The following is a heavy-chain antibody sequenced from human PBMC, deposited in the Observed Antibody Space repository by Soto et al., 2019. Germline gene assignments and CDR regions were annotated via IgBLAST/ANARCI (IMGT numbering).Heavy chain of an antibody. V-gene: IGHV4-59*12. Sequence: PSATLSLTCTVSGGSISSYYWSWIRQPPGKGLEWIGYIYYSGSTYYNPSLKSRVTISVDTSKNQFSLKLSSVTAADTAMYYCATPYGSGSYDAFDIWGQGTMVTVSS. D-gene: IGHD3-10*01. J-gene: IGHJ3*02. CDR2: IYYSGST. CDR1: GGSISSYY. CDR3: ATPYGSGSYDAFDI.